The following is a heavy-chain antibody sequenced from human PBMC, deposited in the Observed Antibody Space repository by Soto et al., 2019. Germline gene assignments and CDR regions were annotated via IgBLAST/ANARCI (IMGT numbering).Heavy chain of an antibody. CDR3: ARGGRNSGSYYNKGYSSSWYGLFDY. CDR2: IYYSGST. J-gene: IGHJ4*02. D-gene: IGHD6-13*01. V-gene: IGHV4-39*01. Sequence: SETLSLTCTVSGGSISSSSYYWGWIRQPPGKGLEWIGSIYYSGSTYYNPSLKSRVTISVDTSKNQFSLKLSSVTAADTAVYYCARGGRNSGSYYNKGYSSSWYGLFDYWGQGALVTVSS. CDR1: GGSISSSSYY.